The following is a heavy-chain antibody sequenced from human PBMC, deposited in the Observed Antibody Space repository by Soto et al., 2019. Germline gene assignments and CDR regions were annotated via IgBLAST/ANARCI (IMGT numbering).Heavy chain of an antibody. D-gene: IGHD6-19*01. J-gene: IGHJ4*02. Sequence: WGSLRLSCAASGFTFSSCAMTWVRQAPGMGLQWVSAISDSGGSTYYADSVRGRFTISRDNSKNTLYLQLNSLGAEDTAVYFCAKDKPAAGSQWLVPIWGRGTLVTVSS. CDR2: ISDSGGST. CDR1: GFTFSSCA. CDR3: AKDKPAAGSQWLVPI. V-gene: IGHV3-23*01.